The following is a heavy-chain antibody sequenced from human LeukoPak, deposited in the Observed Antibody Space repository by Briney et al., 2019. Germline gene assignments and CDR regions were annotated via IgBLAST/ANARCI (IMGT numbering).Heavy chain of an antibody. J-gene: IGHJ4*02. D-gene: IGHD3-22*01. Sequence: PGGSLRLSCAASGFTFSSYWMSWVRQAPGKGLEWVANIKQDGSEKYYVDSVKGRFTISRDNAKNSLYLQMNSLRAEDTAVYYCARGPGYYDSSGYYSPEFDYWGQGTLVTVSS. CDR1: GFTFSSYW. CDR2: IKQDGSEK. CDR3: ARGPGYYDSSGYYSPEFDY. V-gene: IGHV3-7*01.